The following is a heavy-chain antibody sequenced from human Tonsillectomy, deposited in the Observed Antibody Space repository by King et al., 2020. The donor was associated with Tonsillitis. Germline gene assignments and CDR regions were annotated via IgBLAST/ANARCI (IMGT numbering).Heavy chain of an antibody. CDR1: GYTFTTYG. V-gene: IGHV1-18*01. D-gene: IGHD2-15*01. Sequence: VQLVESGAEVKKPGASVKVSCKSSGYTFTTYGISWVRQAPGQGLEWMGWISAHNGNTDYAQKVQGRVTMTTDTSTSTAYMELRSLRSDDTAVYYCARDIESGPRSGFDCWGQGTLVTVSS. J-gene: IGHJ4*02. CDR3: ARDIESGPRSGFDC. CDR2: ISAHNGNT.